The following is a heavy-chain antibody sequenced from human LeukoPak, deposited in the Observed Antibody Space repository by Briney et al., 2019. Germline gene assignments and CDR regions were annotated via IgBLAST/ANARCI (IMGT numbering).Heavy chain of an antibody. J-gene: IGHJ4*02. D-gene: IGHD2-2*01. V-gene: IGHV3-21*05. CDR2: INTDSSDI. CDR1: GFTFSRYA. CDR3: ARDTFQPGLIDS. Sequence: GGSLRLSCAASGFTFSRYAMNWVRQAPGKGLEWVSYINTDSSDIHYADSVKGRFTISRDNARITLYLQLSSLRAEDSAVYYCARDTFQPGLIDSWGQGTLVTVSS.